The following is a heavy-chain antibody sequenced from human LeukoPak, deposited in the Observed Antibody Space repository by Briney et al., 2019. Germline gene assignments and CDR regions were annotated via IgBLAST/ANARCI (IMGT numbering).Heavy chain of an antibody. CDR2: TSSDLNVK. Sequence: GGSLRLSCAASGFTSRNYVIHWVRQAPGKGLEWVAVTSSDLNVKLYADSVKGRFTISRDNSRSTLYLQMNSLRPEDTAIYYCAREGYYGSGSPPSLYFDYWGQGTLVTVSS. CDR3: AREGYYGSGSPPSLYFDY. D-gene: IGHD3-10*01. V-gene: IGHV3-30-3*01. CDR1: GFTSRNYV. J-gene: IGHJ4*02.